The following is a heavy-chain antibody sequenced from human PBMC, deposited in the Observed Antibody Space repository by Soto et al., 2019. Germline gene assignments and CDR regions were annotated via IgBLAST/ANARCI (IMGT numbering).Heavy chain of an antibody. Sequence: PGGSLRLSCAVSGFTFRSSPMSWVRRAPGKGLEWVSGTSGSGATTYYADSVRGRFTISRDNSKNTLYLQMNSLSAEDTAVYYCATGESRSRSHWFDDWGQGTLVTVSS. CDR2: TSGSGATT. CDR3: ATGESRSRSHWFDD. V-gene: IGHV3-23*01. J-gene: IGHJ4*02. CDR1: GFTFRSSP. D-gene: IGHD6-13*01.